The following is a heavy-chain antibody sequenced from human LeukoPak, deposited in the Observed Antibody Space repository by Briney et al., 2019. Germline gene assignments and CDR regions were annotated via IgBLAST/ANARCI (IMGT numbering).Heavy chain of an antibody. D-gene: IGHD6-19*01. V-gene: IGHV5-10-1*01. Sequence: GESLKISRKGSGYSFASYWISWVRQMPGKGLEWMGRIDPSDSYTNYSPSFQGHVTIPADKSISTAYLQWSSLKASDTAMYYCARRGSGWYSSWGQGTLVTVSS. J-gene: IGHJ4*02. CDR3: ARRGSGWYSS. CDR1: GYSFASYW. CDR2: IDPSDSYT.